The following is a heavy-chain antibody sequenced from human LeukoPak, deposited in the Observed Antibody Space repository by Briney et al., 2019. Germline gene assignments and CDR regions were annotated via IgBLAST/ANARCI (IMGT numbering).Heavy chain of an antibody. CDR3: AKGRIGYCSGGSCNGVAFDI. CDR1: GFTFSSYG. Sequence: GGSLRLSCAASGFTFSSYGMHWVRQAPGKGLEWVAFIRYDGSNKYCADSVKGRFTISRDNSKNTLYLQMNSLRAEDTAVYYCAKGRIGYCSGGSCNGVAFDIWGQGTMVTVSS. V-gene: IGHV3-30*02. D-gene: IGHD2-15*01. J-gene: IGHJ3*02. CDR2: IRYDGSNK.